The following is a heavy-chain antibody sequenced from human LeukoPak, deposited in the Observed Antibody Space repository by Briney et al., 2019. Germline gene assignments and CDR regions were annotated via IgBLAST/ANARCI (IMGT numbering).Heavy chain of an antibody. CDR1: GGTFSSYA. Sequence: SVKVSCKASGGTFSSYAISWVRQAPGQGLEWMGRIIPILGIANYAQKFQGRVTITADKPTSTAYMELSSLRSEDTAVYYCATAYYYDSSGYYYIDYWGQGTLVTVSS. CDR2: IIPILGIA. CDR3: ATAYYYDSSGYYYIDY. D-gene: IGHD3-22*01. J-gene: IGHJ4*02. V-gene: IGHV1-69*04.